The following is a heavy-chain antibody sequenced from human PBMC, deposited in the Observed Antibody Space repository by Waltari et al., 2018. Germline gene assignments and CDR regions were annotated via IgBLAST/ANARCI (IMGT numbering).Heavy chain of an antibody. D-gene: IGHD6-6*01. CDR2: IYSSATT. V-gene: IGHV3-66*01. Sequence: EGQLVESGGGLVKPWWSLILSCAASVFTVTSTYMNWVRQAPGKGLEWVSTIYSSATTFYADSVKGRFTISRDNSKNLLFLQMDDLRVNDTAVYYCARGGQIVRPRPLDLWGPGTLVTVSS. J-gene: IGHJ3*01. CDR1: VFTVTSTY. CDR3: ARGGQIVRPRPLDL.